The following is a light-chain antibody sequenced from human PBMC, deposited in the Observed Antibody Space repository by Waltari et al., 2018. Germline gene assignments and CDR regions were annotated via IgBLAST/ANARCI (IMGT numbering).Light chain of an antibody. CDR1: QGINSW. V-gene: IGKV1-12*01. J-gene: IGKJ1*01. CDR2: AAS. Sequence: DIQMTQSQSSLSASVGDKVTITCRVSQGINSWLAWYQQKPGKAPKLLIYAASSLQSGVPSRFSGSGSGTDYTLTISSLQPEDFATYYCQQGYNTPWTFGQGTKVEIK. CDR3: QQGYNTPWT.